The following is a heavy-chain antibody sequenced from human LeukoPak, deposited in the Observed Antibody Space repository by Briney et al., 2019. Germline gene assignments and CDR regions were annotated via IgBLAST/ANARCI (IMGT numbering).Heavy chain of an antibody. J-gene: IGHJ4*02. Sequence: ASVKVSCKASGCIFTSYGISWVRPAPGRGLEWMGWISTYNGNTNYAQKLQGRVTMTTDTSTSTAYMELRSLRSDDTAVYYCARVKDYYDSSGYYLSSFDYWGQGTLVTVSS. CDR1: GCIFTSYG. D-gene: IGHD3-22*01. CDR3: ARVKDYYDSSGYYLSSFDY. CDR2: ISTYNGNT. V-gene: IGHV1-18*01.